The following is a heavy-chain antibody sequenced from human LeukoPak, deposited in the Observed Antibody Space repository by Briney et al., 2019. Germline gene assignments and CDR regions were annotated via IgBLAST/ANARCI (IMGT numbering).Heavy chain of an antibody. D-gene: IGHD3-22*01. Sequence: GGSLRLSCAASGFTLSDHYMDWVRQAPGKGLEWVGRTRNKDNSYTTEYAASVKGRFTISRDDSKNSLYLQMNSLKTEDTAVYYCAGAGDYYSTGDYWGQGTLVTVSS. CDR3: AGAGDYYSTGDY. CDR2: TRNKDNSYTT. J-gene: IGHJ4*02. CDR1: GFTLSDHY. V-gene: IGHV3-72*01.